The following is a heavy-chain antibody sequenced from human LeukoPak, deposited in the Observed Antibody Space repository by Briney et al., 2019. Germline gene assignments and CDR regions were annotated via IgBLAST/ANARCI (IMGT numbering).Heavy chain of an antibody. CDR3: ARDPYGRGYFDY. CDR1: GGSISSYY. CDR2: IYYSGST. Sequence: SETLYLTCTVSGGSISSYYWSWIRQPPGKGLEWIGYIYYSGSTNYNPSLKSRVTISVDTSKNQFSLKLSSVTAADTAVYYCARDPYGRGYFDYWGQGALVTVSS. D-gene: IGHD3-10*01. V-gene: IGHV4-59*12. J-gene: IGHJ4*02.